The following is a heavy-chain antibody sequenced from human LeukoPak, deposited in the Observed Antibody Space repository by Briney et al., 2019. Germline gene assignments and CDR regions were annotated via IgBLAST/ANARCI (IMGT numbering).Heavy chain of an antibody. CDR1: GYSFTGYY. D-gene: IGHD5-18*01. CDR2: INPNSGDT. Sequence: ASVKVSCKASGYSFTGYYTHWVRQAPGQGLEWMGWINPNSGDTNFAQKFQGRATMTRDTSISTAYMEVRRLRSDDTAVYYCARGAAARIQLWSLDYWGQGTLVTVSS. V-gene: IGHV1-2*02. J-gene: IGHJ4*02. CDR3: ARGAAARIQLWSLDY.